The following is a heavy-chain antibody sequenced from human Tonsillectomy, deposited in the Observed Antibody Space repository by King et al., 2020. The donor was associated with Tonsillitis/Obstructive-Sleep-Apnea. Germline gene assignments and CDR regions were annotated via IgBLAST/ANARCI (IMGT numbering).Heavy chain of an antibody. Sequence: VQLQESGPGLVKPSETLSLTCTVSGGSVSSGSYYWSWIRQPPGKGLEWIGYIYYSGSTNYNPSLKSRVTISVDTSKNQFSLELTSVTAADTAVYYCARVLTNYYYYYMDVWGKGTTVTVSS. CDR2: IYYSGST. CDR3: ARVLTNYYYYYMDV. J-gene: IGHJ6*03. V-gene: IGHV4-61*01. CDR1: GGSVSSGSYY.